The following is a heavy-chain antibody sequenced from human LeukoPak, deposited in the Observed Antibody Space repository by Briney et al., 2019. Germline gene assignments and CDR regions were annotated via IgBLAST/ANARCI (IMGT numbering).Heavy chain of an antibody. CDR3: AREKSDTWYVDY. CDR1: GFTFNSYG. J-gene: IGHJ4*02. CDR2: IGRSPSNR. Sequence: PGGSLRLSCAASGFTFNSYGMDWVRQAPGKGLEWVSYIGRSPSNRYYADFARGRFTISRDNAKNSLYLQMNSLRDEDTALYFCAREKSDTWYVDYWGQGSLVTVSS. V-gene: IGHV3-48*02. D-gene: IGHD6-13*01.